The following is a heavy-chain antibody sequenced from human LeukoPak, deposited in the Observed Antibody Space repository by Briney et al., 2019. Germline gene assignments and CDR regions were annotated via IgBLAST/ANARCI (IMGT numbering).Heavy chain of an antibody. CDR3: ARNDYGDDIDY. CDR1: GGSISSGGYY. J-gene: IGHJ4*02. CDR2: IYYSGST. V-gene: IGHV4-31*03. D-gene: IGHD4-17*01. Sequence: SETLSLTCTVSGGSISSGGYYWSWIRQHPGKGLEWIGYIYYSGSTYYNPSLKSRVTISVDTSKNQFSLKLSSVTAADTAVYYCARNDYGDDIDYWGQGTLVTVSS.